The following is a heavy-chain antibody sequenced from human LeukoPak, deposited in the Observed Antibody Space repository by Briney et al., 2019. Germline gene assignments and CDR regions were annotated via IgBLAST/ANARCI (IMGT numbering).Heavy chain of an antibody. D-gene: IGHD2-2*01. CDR3: ARDQGLVEPDY. J-gene: IGHJ4*02. Sequence: GGSLRLSCAASGFTFSSYSMNWVRQAPGKGLEWVSYISSSSSTIYYADSVKGRFTISRDNAKNSLYLQMNGLRAEDTAVYYCARDQGLVEPDYWGQGTLVTVSS. V-gene: IGHV3-48*01. CDR1: GFTFSSYS. CDR2: ISSSSSTI.